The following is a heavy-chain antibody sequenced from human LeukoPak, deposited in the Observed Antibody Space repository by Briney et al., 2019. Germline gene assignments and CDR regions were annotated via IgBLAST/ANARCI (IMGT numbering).Heavy chain of an antibody. Sequence: GGSLRLSCAASGFTFSNYAMSWVRQVPGRGPEWVANVNRDGSETYYLDSVRGRFTISKDNAKNSLYLQMNSLRAEDTALYHCARNNGMDVWGQGTTVIVSS. CDR2: VNRDGSET. V-gene: IGHV3-7*03. CDR3: ARNNGMDV. J-gene: IGHJ6*02. CDR1: GFTFSNYA.